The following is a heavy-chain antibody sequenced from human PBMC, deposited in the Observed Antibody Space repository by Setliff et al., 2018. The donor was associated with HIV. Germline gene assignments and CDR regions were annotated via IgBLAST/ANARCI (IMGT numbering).Heavy chain of an antibody. D-gene: IGHD5-12*01. CDR1: GGSISSNNW. V-gene: IGHV4-4*02. CDR2: IYHGGST. J-gene: IGHJ4*02. Sequence: SETLSLTCAVSGGSISSNNWWSWVRQPPGKGLEWIGEIYHGGSTNYNSSLKSRVTISVDKSKNQFSLKLSSVTAADTAVYYCARHMVATSYYFDYWGQGTLVTVSS. CDR3: ARHMVATSYYFDY.